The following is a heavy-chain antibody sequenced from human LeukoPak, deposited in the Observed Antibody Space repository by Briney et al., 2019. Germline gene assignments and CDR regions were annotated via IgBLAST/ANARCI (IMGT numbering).Heavy chain of an antibody. D-gene: IGHD3-16*01. V-gene: IGHV3-23*01. CDR3: AKAIRGSYDFDY. CDR1: GFTFSSYA. Sequence: GASLRLSCAASGFTFSSYAMSWVRQAPGKGLEWGSVISGSGGSTYHADSVKGRFTISRDNSKNTLYLQMNSLRAEDTAVYYCAKAIRGSYDFDYWGQGTLVTVSS. J-gene: IGHJ4*02. CDR2: ISGSGGST.